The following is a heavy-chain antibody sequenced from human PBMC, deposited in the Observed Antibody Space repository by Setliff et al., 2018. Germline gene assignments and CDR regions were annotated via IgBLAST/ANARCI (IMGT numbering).Heavy chain of an antibody. CDR2: TIPNFGTT. V-gene: IGHV1-69*05. Sequence: ASVKVSCKASGGTFSSYGISWVLQAPGQGLEWLGGTIPNFGTTNYAQEFQGRVTIITDESTSTAYMELSSLRFEDTAVYYCAREGVDTRSSTDYRYYMDVWGKGTTVTVSS. CDR1: GGTFSSYG. D-gene: IGHD5-18*01. CDR3: AREGVDTRSSTDYRYYMDV. J-gene: IGHJ6*03.